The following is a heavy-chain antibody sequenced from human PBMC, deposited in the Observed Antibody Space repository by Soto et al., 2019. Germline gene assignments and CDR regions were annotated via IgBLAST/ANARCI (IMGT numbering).Heavy chain of an antibody. V-gene: IGHV3-33*01. CDR3: ASTLARYGMDV. J-gene: IGHJ6*02. Sequence: GGPLRLSCAASVFTFSSYGMHWVRQSPGKGLEWVAVIWYDGSNKYCAHSVKGRFTISRDNSKNTLYLQMNRLRAEDTAVYYCASTLARYGMDVWGQGTTVTVSS. CDR2: IWYDGSNK. D-gene: IGHD3-3*02. CDR1: VFTFSSYG.